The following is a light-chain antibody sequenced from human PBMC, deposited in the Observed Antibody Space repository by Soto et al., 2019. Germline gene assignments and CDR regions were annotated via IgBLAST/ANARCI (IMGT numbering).Light chain of an antibody. CDR1: ETISTY. V-gene: IGKV1-39*01. Sequence: IQMTQSPSSLSASVGDRVTITCRSSETISTYLHWYQQKPGQAPKLLIYAASRLPSGVPSRFSGGGSGTDFTLTISSLQPEDFATYYCQHYNSDRPTFGQGTHWRL. J-gene: IGKJ5*01. CDR2: AAS. CDR3: QHYNSDRPT.